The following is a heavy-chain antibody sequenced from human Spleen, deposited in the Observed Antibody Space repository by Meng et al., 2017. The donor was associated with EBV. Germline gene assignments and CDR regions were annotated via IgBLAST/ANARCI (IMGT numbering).Heavy chain of an antibody. D-gene: IGHD3-22*01. Sequence: QVQLVESGGGWVQPGRALRLSCAASGFTFSSYGRHWVRQAPGKGLEWVAAISHDGSSQYYADSVKGRFTISRDKNTLYLQMNSLRADDTAVYYCAKARDYYDSTGPFDYWGQGTLVTVSS. V-gene: IGHV3-30*18. CDR1: GFTFSSYG. CDR3: AKARDYYDSTGPFDY. J-gene: IGHJ4*02. CDR2: ISHDGSSQ.